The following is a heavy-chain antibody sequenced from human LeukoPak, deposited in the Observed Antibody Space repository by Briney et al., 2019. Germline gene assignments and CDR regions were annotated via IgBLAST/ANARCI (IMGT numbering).Heavy chain of an antibody. D-gene: IGHD1-26*01. Sequence: SQTLSLTCTVSGGSISSGSYYWSWIRQPAGTGLEWIGRIYTSGSTNYNPSLKSRVTLSVDTSKNQFSLKLSSVTAADTAVYYCARGSEWELLGAFDIWGQGTMVTVSS. CDR3: ARGSEWELLGAFDI. J-gene: IGHJ3*02. CDR2: IYTSGST. V-gene: IGHV4-61*02. CDR1: GGSISSGSYY.